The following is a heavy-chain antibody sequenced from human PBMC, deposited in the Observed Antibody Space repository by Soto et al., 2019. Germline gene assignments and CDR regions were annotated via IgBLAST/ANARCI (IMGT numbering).Heavy chain of an antibody. CDR3: ARGVDSSSAWFDP. Sequence: ASVKVSCKASGYTFTGYYMHWVRQAPGQGLEWMGWINPNSGGTNYAQKFQGWVTMTRDTSISTAYMELSRLRSDDTAVYYWARGVDSSSAWFDPWGQGTLVTVSS. CDR1: GYTFTGYY. J-gene: IGHJ5*02. CDR2: INPNSGGT. V-gene: IGHV1-2*04. D-gene: IGHD6-6*01.